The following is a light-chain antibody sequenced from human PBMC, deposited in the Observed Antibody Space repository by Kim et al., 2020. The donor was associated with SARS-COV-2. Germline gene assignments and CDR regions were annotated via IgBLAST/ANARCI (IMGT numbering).Light chain of an antibody. V-gene: IGLV7-43*01. J-gene: IGLJ2*01. CDR1: TGAVTTDYS. CDR3: LLYYGDDQLV. CDR2: STF. Sequence: GRTVTLTCASSTGAVTTDYSPSWFQQKPGQAPTTLIYSTFNKHFWTPARFSGSLLGGKAALTLSGVQPEDEADYYCLLYYGDDQLVFGGGTQLTVL.